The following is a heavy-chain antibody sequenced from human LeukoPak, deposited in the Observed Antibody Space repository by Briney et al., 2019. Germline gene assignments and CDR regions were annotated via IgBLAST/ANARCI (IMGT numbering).Heavy chain of an antibody. D-gene: IGHD4-17*01. Sequence: GGSLRLSCAASGFIFSSYNMKWVRQAPGKGLEWVSYISSSSSTIYYADSVKGRFTISRDNAKNSLYLQMNSLRAEDTAVYYCARGYYGDYFDYWGQGTLVTVSS. CDR1: GFIFSSYN. J-gene: IGHJ4*02. V-gene: IGHV3-48*01. CDR2: ISSSSSTI. CDR3: ARGYYGDYFDY.